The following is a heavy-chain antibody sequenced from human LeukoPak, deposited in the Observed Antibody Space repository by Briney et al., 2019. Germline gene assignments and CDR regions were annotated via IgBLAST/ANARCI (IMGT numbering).Heavy chain of an antibody. J-gene: IGHJ6*02. D-gene: IGHD3-3*01. V-gene: IGHV3-15*01. CDR2: IKSKTDGGTT. CDR3: TMIPFWMVGQGYYGMDV. Sequence: GGSLRLSCAASGFTFSNAWMSWVRQAPGKGLEWVGRIKSKTDGGTTNYAAPVKSRFTISRDDSKNTLYLQMNSLKTEDTAVYYCTMIPFWMVGQGYYGMDVWGQGTTVTVSS. CDR1: GFTFSNAW.